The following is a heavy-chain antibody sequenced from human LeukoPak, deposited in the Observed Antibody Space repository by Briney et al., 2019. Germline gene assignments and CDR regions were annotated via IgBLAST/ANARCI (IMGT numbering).Heavy chain of an antibody. CDR3: AQGGHDFNPFYY. Sequence: GGSLRLSCAASGFTFSTYAMGWARRAPGEGLEWVSSIKGGGGDPFYADSGRGRFTISRDKSKNTLYLQLNSLRPEDTAVYFCAQGGHDFNPFYYWGQGTLVTVSS. V-gene: IGHV3-23*01. CDR1: GFTFSTYA. J-gene: IGHJ4*02. D-gene: IGHD2-21*02. CDR2: IKGGGGDP.